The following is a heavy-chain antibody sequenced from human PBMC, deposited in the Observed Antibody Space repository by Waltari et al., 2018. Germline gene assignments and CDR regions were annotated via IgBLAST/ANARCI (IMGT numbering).Heavy chain of an antibody. CDR3: ARGLNDLYAYFDP. V-gene: IGHV1-2*06. CDR1: GSTLTAYH. J-gene: IGHJ5*02. CDR2: IIPNSGDT. D-gene: IGHD3-16*01. Sequence: QVQLVQSGAEVKNPGASIKVSCQASGSTLTAYHIHWVRQAPGQGLEWMGRIIPNSGDTTYAQKFQGRVTMTRDTSINTAYMELSRLTSDDTAVYFCARGLNDLYAYFDPWGQGTLVTVSS.